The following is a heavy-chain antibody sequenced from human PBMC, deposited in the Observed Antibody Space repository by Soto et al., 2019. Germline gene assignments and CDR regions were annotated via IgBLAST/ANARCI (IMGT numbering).Heavy chain of an antibody. Sequence: SETLSLTCTVSGGSISDDSYWSWIRQTPGKGLEWIGYIYHTGNTYYNPSLRSRVSISVDKSKSQFSLKLISVTAADTAVYFCARDEYQLLSSVSWFDSGGKGTLVTVP. D-gene: IGHD2-2*01. V-gene: IGHV4-30-4*01. CDR2: IYHTGNT. CDR3: ARDEYQLLSSVSWFDS. J-gene: IGHJ5*01. CDR1: GGSISDDSY.